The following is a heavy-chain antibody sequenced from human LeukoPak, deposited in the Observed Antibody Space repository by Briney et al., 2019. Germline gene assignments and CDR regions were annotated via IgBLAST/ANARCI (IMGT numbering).Heavy chain of an antibody. CDR3: ARRDARHDAFDV. CDR2: IYPGDSDT. Sequence: GESLKISCKGSGYSFNTYWIGWVRQMPGKGLEWMGIIYPGDSDTRYRPSFQGQVTISADKSISTACLQWRSLKASDTAMYYCARRDARHDAFDVWGQGTMVTVAS. J-gene: IGHJ3*01. V-gene: IGHV5-51*01. CDR1: GYSFNTYW.